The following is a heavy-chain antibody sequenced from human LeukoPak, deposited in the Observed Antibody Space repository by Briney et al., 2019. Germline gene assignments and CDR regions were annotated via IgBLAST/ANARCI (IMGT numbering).Heavy chain of an antibody. CDR3: AGVVPAAKAFDY. V-gene: IGHV4-59*01. D-gene: IGHD2-2*01. Sequence: SETLSRTCTDTGGSISSYYWSWIRQPPGKGLEWIGYIYYSGSTNYNPSLKSRVTISVDTSKNQFSLKLSSVTAADTAVYYCAGVVPAAKAFDYWGQGTLVTVSS. CDR1: GGSISSYY. CDR2: IYYSGST. J-gene: IGHJ4*02.